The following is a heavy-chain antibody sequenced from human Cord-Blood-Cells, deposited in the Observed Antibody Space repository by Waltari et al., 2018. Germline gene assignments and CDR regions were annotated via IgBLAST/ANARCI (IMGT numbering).Heavy chain of an antibody. CDR3: ARPGIVATIDAFDI. CDR1: GYSFTSHW. V-gene: IGHV5-51*01. Sequence: EVQLVQSGAEGKKPGESLKISCKGSGYSFTSHWIGWVRQLPGKGLDGIGIIDTCDADAIHSPSFQGKVTISADKSISTAYLQWSSLKASDTAMYYCARPGIVATIDAFDIWGQGTMVTVSS. CDR2: IDTCDADA. J-gene: IGHJ3*02. D-gene: IGHD5-12*01.